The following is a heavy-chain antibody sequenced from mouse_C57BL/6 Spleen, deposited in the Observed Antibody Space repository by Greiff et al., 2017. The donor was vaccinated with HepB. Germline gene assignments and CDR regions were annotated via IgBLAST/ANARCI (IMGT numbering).Heavy chain of an antibody. Sequence: VQLQQSGPELVKPGASVKISCKASGYAFSSSWMNWVKQRPGKGLEWIGRIYPGDGDTNYNGKFKGKATLTADKSSSTAYMQLSSLTSEDSAVYFCARENDGYYVLAYWGQGTLVTVSA. D-gene: IGHD2-3*01. CDR3: ARENDGYYVLAY. J-gene: IGHJ3*01. V-gene: IGHV1-82*01. CDR1: GYAFSSSW. CDR2: IYPGDGDT.